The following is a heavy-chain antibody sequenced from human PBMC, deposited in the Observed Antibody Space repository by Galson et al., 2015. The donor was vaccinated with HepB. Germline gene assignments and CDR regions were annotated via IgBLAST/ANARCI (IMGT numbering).Heavy chain of an antibody. CDR3: ARDQSYCGGDCYSSYYHYGMDV. CDR1: GYTFTSYY. V-gene: IGHV1-46*04. Sequence: SVKVSCKASGYTFTSYYMHWVRQAPGQGLEWMGIINPSGGSTSYAQKLQGRVTMTRDTSTSTVYMELSSLRSEDTAVYYCARDQSYCGGDCYSSYYHYGMDVWGQGTTVTVSS. CDR2: INPSGGST. D-gene: IGHD2-21*02. J-gene: IGHJ6*02.